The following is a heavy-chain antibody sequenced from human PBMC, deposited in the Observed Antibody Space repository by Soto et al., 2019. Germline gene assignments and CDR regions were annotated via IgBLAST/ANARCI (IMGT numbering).Heavy chain of an antibody. CDR1: EHTFTNYG. D-gene: IGHD2-2*01. Sequence: ASVKVSCKASEHTFTNYGINWVRLAPGQGLEWMGWINTYIGNTIYAQKFQDRLTITTDTSTNTASMELRSLTSDDTAVFYCAGGQGSLIPYYFDSWGQGTLVTVS. V-gene: IGHV1-18*04. CDR3: AGGQGSLIPYYFDS. J-gene: IGHJ4*02. CDR2: INTYIGNT.